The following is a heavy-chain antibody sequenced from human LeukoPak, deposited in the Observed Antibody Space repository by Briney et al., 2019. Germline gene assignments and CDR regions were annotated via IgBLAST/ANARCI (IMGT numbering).Heavy chain of an antibody. J-gene: IGHJ5*02. Sequence: PSETLSLTCTVSGGSISSGDYYWSWIRQPPGKGLEWIGYIYYSGSTYYNPSLKSRVTISVDTSKNQFSLKLSSVTAADTAVYYCASKDVDTAMDTWGQGTLVTVSS. V-gene: IGHV4-30-4*01. CDR1: GGSISSGDYY. CDR3: ASKDVDTAMDT. CDR2: IYYSGST. D-gene: IGHD5-18*01.